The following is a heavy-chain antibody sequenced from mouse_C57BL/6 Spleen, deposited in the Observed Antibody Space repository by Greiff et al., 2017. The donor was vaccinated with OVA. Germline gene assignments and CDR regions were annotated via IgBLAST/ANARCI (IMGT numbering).Heavy chain of an antibody. V-gene: IGHV1-42*01. CDR1: GYSFTGYY. CDR2: INPSTGGT. D-gene: IGHD1-1*01. Sequence: LHLPQSRLQLVKPGASVKISCKASGYSFTGYYMNWVKQSPEKSLEWIGEINPSTGGTTYNQKFKAKATLTVDKSSSTAYMQLKSLTSEDSAVYYCARSTTVVVDYFDYWGQGTTLTVSS. J-gene: IGHJ2*01. CDR3: ARSTTVVVDYFDY.